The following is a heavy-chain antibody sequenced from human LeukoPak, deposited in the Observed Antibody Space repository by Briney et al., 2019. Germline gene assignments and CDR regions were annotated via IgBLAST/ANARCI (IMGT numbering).Heavy chain of an antibody. D-gene: IGHD6-13*01. CDR2: ISGSGGST. CDR3: ARGAAAGFYWAFDY. Sequence: PGGSLRLSCAASGFTFSSSAMHWVRQAPGKGLEWVSAISGSGGSTYYADSVKGRFTISRDNSKNTLYLQMNSLRAEDTAVYYCARGAAAGFYWAFDYWGQGTLVTVSS. J-gene: IGHJ4*02. V-gene: IGHV3-23*01. CDR1: GFTFSSSA.